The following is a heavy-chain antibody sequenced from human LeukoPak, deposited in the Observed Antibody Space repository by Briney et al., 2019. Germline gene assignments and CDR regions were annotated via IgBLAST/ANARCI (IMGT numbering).Heavy chain of an antibody. D-gene: IGHD5-24*01. V-gene: IGHV4-59*01. CDR3: ARAVRWLRQPTFDY. Sequence: SETLSLTCIVSGGSINTYYWSWIRQPPGKGLEWIGYIYSSGSTNYNPSLKSRVTISVDTSKNHISLTLSSVTAADTAVYYCARAVRWLRQPTFDYWGQGTLVTVSS. CDR1: GGSINTYY. J-gene: IGHJ4*02. CDR2: IYSSGST.